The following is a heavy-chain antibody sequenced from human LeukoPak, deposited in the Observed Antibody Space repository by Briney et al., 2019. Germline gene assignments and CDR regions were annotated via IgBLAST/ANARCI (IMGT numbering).Heavy chain of an antibody. Sequence: ASVKVSCKASGYTFTSYYIHWVRQAPGQGLEWMGIINPSGGSTSYAQKFQGRVTMTRDTSTSTVYMELNSLRSEDTAVYYCASGPIYYYYYMEDWGKGTTVTVS. J-gene: IGHJ6*03. D-gene: IGHD3-3*01. CDR1: GYTFTSYY. CDR2: INPSGGST. CDR3: ASGPIYYYYYMED. V-gene: IGHV1-46*03.